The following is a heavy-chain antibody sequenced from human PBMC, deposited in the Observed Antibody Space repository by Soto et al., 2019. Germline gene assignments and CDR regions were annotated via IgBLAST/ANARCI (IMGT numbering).Heavy chain of an antibody. CDR1: GCTFSSYA. CDR3: ARANVPAAAHLIPYYGMDV. J-gene: IGHJ6*02. CDR2: IIPIFGTA. V-gene: IGHV1-69*01. D-gene: IGHD2-2*01. Sequence: QVQLVQSGAEVKKPGSSVKVSCKASGCTFSSYAISWVRQAPGQGLEWMGGIIPIFGTANYAQKFQGRVTLTADESTSTAYMDLISLRSEDTAVYYCARANVPAAAHLIPYYGMDVWGQGTTVTVSS.